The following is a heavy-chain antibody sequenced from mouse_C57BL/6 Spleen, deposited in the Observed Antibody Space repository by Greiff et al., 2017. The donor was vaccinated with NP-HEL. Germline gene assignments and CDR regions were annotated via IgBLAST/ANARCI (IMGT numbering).Heavy chain of an antibody. D-gene: IGHD3-3*01. J-gene: IGHJ2*01. CDR2: ISSGSSTI. V-gene: IGHV5-17*01. Sequence: EVQLQESGGGLVKPGGSLKLSCAASGFTFSDYGMHWVRQAPEKGLEWVAYISSGSSTIYYADTVKGRFTISRDNAKNTLFLQMTSLRSEDTAMYYCARDFSRAYFDYWGQGTTLTVSS. CDR1: GFTFSDYG. CDR3: ARDFSRAYFDY.